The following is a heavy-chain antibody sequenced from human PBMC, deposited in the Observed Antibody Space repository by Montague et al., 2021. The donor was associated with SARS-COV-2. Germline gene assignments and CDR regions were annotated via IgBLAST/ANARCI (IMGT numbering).Heavy chain of an antibody. J-gene: IGHJ5*02. CDR3: ARELVVIADRGTSWFDP. Sequence: TLSLTCTVSGGSISSGSYYWSWNRQPAGKGLEGIGRINSSGSTNYKPYLKSRVTISLDTSKNQLSLKLSSVTDADTAVYYSARELVVIADRGTSWFDPWGQGALVTVSS. CDR1: GGSISSGSYY. V-gene: IGHV4-61*02. CDR2: INSSGST. D-gene: IGHD2-21*01.